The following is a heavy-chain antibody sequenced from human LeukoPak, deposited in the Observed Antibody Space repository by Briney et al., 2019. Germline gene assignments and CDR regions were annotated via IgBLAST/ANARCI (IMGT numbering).Heavy chain of an antibody. J-gene: IGHJ5*02. Sequence: SETLSLTCTVSGGSISSYYWSWIRQPPGKGLEWIGYIYYNGSTKYNPSLKSRVTISVDTSKNQFSLKLSSVPAADTAVYYCARLGIAADGMENWFDPWGQGTLVTVSS. CDR1: GGSISSYY. V-gene: IGHV4-59*08. CDR3: ARLGIAADGMENWFDP. D-gene: IGHD6-13*01. CDR2: IYYNGST.